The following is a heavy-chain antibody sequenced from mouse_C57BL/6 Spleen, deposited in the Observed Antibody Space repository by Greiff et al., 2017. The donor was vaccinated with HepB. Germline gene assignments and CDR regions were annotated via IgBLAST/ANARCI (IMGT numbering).Heavy chain of an antibody. D-gene: IGHD2-5*01. J-gene: IGHJ4*01. CDR3: ARFYYSNYDYYAMDY. CDR2: IYPRDGST. CDR1: GYTFTSYD. V-gene: IGHV1-85*01. Sequence: QVQLQQSGPELVKPGASVKLSCKASGYTFTSYDINWVKQRPGQGLEWIGWIYPRDGSTKYNEKFKGKATLTVDTSSSTAYMELHSLTSEDSAVYFCARFYYSNYDYYAMDYWGQGTSVTVSS.